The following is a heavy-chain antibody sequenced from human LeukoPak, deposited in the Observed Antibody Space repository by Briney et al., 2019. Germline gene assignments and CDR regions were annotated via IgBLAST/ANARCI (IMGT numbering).Heavy chain of an antibody. D-gene: IGHD3-10*01. CDR2: INPSGGTT. J-gene: IGHJ4*01. CDR3: ARVRGHGDMIDY. Sequence: ASVKVSCKASGYIFTTYFMHWVRQAPGQGLEWMGFINPSGGTTCYSQKFQGRVTMTRDTSTSKVYMALSSLRSEDTAVYYCARVRGHGDMIDYWGQGTLVTVSS. CDR1: GYIFTTYF. V-gene: IGHV1-46*01.